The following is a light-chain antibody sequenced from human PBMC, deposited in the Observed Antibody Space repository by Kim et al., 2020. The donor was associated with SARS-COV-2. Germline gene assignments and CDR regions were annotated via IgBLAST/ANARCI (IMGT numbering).Light chain of an antibody. V-gene: IGLV3-9*01. J-gene: IGLJ3*02. CDR2: RDS. CDR3: QVWDSSTAV. CDR1: NNGSKN. Sequence: VALGQTARITCGGNNNGSKNVHWYQQKPGQAPVLVIYRDSNRPSGIPERFSGSNSGNTATLTISRAQAGDEADYYCQVWDSSTAVFGGGTKLTVL.